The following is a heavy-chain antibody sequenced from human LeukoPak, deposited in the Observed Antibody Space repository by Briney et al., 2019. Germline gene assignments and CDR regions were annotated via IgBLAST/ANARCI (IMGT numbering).Heavy chain of an antibody. V-gene: IGHV4-59*01. CDR1: VGSISSYY. J-gene: IGHJ4*02. D-gene: IGHD5-24*01. Sequence: PSETLSLTCTVSVGSISSYYWSWLRQPPEKALGWIGYIYYNGSTKYNPSLKSRVTISVDTSKNQFSLKLSSVAAADTAVYYCEREGRDGSDYWGQGTLVTVSS. CDR2: IYYNGST. CDR3: EREGRDGSDY.